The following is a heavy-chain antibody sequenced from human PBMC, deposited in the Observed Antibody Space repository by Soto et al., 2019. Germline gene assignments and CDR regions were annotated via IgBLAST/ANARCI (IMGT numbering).Heavy chain of an antibody. V-gene: IGHV4-59*01. CDR2: IYYSGST. J-gene: IGHJ3*02. CDR3: ATGGHDYGDYVSAFDI. Sequence: SETLSLTCTVSGGSISSYYWSWIRQPPGKGLEWIGYIYYSGSTNYNPSLKSRVTISVDTSKNQFSLKLSSVTAADTAVYYCATGGHDYGDYVSAFDIWGQGTMVTVSS. D-gene: IGHD4-17*01. CDR1: GGSISSYY.